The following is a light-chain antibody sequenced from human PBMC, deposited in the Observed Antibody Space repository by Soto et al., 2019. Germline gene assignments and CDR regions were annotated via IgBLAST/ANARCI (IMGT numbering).Light chain of an antibody. CDR1: QSISSY. J-gene: IGKJ1*01. V-gene: IGKV1-39*01. CDR2: AAS. Sequence: DIQMTQSPSSLSASVGDGVTITCRASQSISSYLNWYQQKPGKAPKLLIYAASSLQSGVPSRFSGSGSGTEFTLTISSLQPEDFATYYCQQSYSTPRTFGQGTKVDIK. CDR3: QQSYSTPRT.